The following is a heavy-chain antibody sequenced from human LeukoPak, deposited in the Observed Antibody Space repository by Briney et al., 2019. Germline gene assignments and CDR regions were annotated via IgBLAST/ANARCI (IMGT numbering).Heavy chain of an antibody. CDR2: ADHTGGT. D-gene: IGHD2-15*01. V-gene: IGHV4-34*01. Sequence: SETLSLTCAVFGGSFSDFYWSWIRQTPGKGLEWIGEADHTGGTKYNSSLKSRVTISVDTSKNQFSLKLSSVTAADTAVYYCARGKYYCSGDSCSPPFDYWGRGALVTVSS. J-gene: IGHJ4*02. CDR1: GGSFSDFY. CDR3: ARGKYYCSGDSCSPPFDY.